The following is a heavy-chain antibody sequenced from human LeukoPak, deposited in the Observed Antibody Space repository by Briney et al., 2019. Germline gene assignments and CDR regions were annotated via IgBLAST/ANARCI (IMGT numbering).Heavy chain of an antibody. D-gene: IGHD3-10*01. Sequence: SVKVSCKASGGTFSSYAISWVRQAPGQGLEWMGGIIPIFGTANYAQKFQGRVTITADKSTSTAYMELSSLRSEDTAVYYCARQYGSGSYHNWFDPWGQGTLVTASS. CDR1: GGTFSSYA. J-gene: IGHJ5*02. V-gene: IGHV1-69*06. CDR3: ARQYGSGSYHNWFDP. CDR2: IIPIFGTA.